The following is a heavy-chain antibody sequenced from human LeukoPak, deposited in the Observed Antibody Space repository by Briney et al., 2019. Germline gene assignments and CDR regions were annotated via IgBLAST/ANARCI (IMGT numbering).Heavy chain of an antibody. CDR2: INPNSGGT. J-gene: IGHJ4*02. V-gene: IGHV1-2*02. CDR3: PRVALDCSGGSCYFTYFGY. D-gene: IGHD2-15*01. CDR1: GYTFTLYY. Sequence: ASVKVSCKASGYTFTLYYMHWVRQAPGQGLEWMGWINPNSGGTNYAQKFQGRVTMTRDTSISTAYMELSRLRSDDTAVYYCPRVALDCSGGSCYFTYFGYWGQGTLVTVSS.